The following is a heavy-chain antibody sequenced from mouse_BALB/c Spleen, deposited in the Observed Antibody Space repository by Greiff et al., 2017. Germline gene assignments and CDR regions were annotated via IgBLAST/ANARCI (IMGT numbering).Heavy chain of an antibody. CDR3: ARVGSSSFDY. J-gene: IGHJ2*01. Sequence: EVMLVESGGGLVQPGGSRKLSCAASGFTFSSFGMHWVRQAPEKGLEWVAYISSGSSTIYYADTVKGRFTISRDNPKNTLFLQMTSLRSGDTAMYYCARVGSSSFDYWGQGTTLTVSS. V-gene: IGHV5-17*02. D-gene: IGHD1-1*01. CDR2: ISSGSSTI. CDR1: GFTFSSFG.